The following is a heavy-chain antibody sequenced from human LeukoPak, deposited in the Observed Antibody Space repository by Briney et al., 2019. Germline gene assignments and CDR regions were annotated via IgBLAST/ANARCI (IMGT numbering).Heavy chain of an antibody. CDR3: ARTLYCSSTSCLRGNYYYYGMDV. D-gene: IGHD2-2*01. Sequence: ASVKVSCQASGYTFTSYGISWVRQAPGQGLEWMGRISAYKGNTNYAQKLQGRVTMTTDTSTSTAYMELRSLRSDDTAVYYCARTLYCSSTSCLRGNYYYYGMDVWGKGTTVTVSS. V-gene: IGHV1-18*04. CDR2: ISAYKGNT. J-gene: IGHJ6*04. CDR1: GYTFTSYG.